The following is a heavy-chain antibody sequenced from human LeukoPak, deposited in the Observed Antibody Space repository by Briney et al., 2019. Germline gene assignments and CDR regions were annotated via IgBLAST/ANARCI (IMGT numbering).Heavy chain of an antibody. CDR2: ISSSSSYI. CDR3: ARDRGGWFDP. D-gene: IGHD2-15*01. Sequence: GGSLRLSWAASGFTFSSYGMNWARQAPRKGLKWVSSISSSSSYIYYADSVKGRFTISRDNAKNSLYLQMNSLRAEDTAVYYCARDRGGWFDPWGQGTLVTVSS. CDR1: GFTFSSYG. J-gene: IGHJ5*02. V-gene: IGHV3-21*01.